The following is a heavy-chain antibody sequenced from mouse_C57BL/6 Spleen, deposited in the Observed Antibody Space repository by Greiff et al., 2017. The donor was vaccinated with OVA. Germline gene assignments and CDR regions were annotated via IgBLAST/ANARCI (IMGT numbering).Heavy chain of an antibody. D-gene: IGHD1-1*01. CDR1: GYTFTSYW. Sequence: QLQQPGAELVMPGASVKLSCKASGYTFTSYWMHWVKQRPGQGLEWIGEIDPSDSYTNYNQKFKGKSTLTVDKSSSTAYMQLSSLTSEDSAVYYCARGMGLLRLFAYWGQGTLVTVSA. CDR2: IDPSDSYT. J-gene: IGHJ3*01. V-gene: IGHV1-69*01. CDR3: ARGMGLLRLFAY.